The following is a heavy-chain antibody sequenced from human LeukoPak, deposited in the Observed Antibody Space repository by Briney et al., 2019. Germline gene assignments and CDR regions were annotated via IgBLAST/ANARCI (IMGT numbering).Heavy chain of an antibody. CDR2: IYTSGST. J-gene: IGHJ4*02. CDR3: ARVSSGYSHV. Sequence: SETLSLTCTVSGASISSYYWTWIRQPAGEGLEWIGLIYTSGSTNYNPSLKCRVTMSVDTAKNQSSLKLSSVTATDTAVSYCARVSSGYSHVWGQGNLGTVSS. CDR1: GASISSYY. V-gene: IGHV4-4*07. D-gene: IGHD5-18*01.